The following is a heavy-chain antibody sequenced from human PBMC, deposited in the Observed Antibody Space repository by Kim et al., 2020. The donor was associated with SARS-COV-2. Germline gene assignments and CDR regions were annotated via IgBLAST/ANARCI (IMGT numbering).Heavy chain of an antibody. V-gene: IGHV5-10-1*01. D-gene: IGHD2-2*01. Sequence: SYTHYGPSFQGHVTISADKSISTAYLQWSSLKASDTAMYYCARNTTSPSYWGQGTLVTVSS. CDR3: ARNTTSPSY. CDR2: SYT. J-gene: IGHJ4*02.